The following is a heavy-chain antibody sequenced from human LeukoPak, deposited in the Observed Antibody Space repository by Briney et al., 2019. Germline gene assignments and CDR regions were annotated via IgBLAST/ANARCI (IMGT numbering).Heavy chain of an antibody. J-gene: IGHJ4*02. CDR1: GFTFTNYW. D-gene: IGHD2-2*02. CDR2: IKQDGSEK. Sequence: GVSLRLSCVASGFTFTNYWMSWVRQTPGKGLEWVANIKQDGSEKDYVDSMKGRFTISRDNAKNSVYLQMNSLRAEDTAVYYCARIGYKSSTFDYWGQGTLVTVSS. V-gene: IGHV3-7*01. CDR3: ARIGYKSSTFDY.